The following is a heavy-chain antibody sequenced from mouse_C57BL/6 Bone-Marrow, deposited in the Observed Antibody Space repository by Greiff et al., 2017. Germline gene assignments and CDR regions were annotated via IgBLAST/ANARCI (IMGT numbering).Heavy chain of an antibody. J-gene: IGHJ3*01. D-gene: IGHD1-1*01. Sequence: QVQLQQPGAELVLPGASVKLSCKASGYTFTSYWMHWVKQRPGQGLEWIGEIDPSDSYTNYNQKFQGKSTLTVDKSSSTAYMQLSSLTSEDSAVYYCARRVYYYGSSYVAWFAYWGQGTLVTVSA. V-gene: IGHV1-69*01. CDR1: GYTFTSYW. CDR2: IDPSDSYT. CDR3: ARRVYYYGSSYVAWFAY.